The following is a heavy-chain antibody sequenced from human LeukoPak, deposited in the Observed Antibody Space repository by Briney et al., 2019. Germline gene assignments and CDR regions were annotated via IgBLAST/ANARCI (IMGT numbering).Heavy chain of an antibody. J-gene: IGHJ4*02. CDR3: VKDKTSAVANSLFDY. CDR2: ITWNSGKK. V-gene: IGHV3-9*01. CDR1: GFSFDDFA. Sequence: PGRSLRLSCAASGFSFDDFAMHWVRQAPGKGLEWVSGITWNSGKKVYADSVKGRFTISRDNAKNSLYLQMNSLRAEDTALYYCVKDKTSAVANSLFDYWGQGTLVTVSS. D-gene: IGHD6-13*01.